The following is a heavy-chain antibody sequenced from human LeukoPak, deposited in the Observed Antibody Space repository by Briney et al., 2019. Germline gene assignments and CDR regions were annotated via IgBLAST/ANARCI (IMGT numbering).Heavy chain of an antibody. CDR3: ARDKGFGSGGLIAKGV. V-gene: IGHV1-2*02. CDR1: GYTFTGYS. Sequence: ASVKVSCKASGYTFTGYSMHWVRQAPGQGLEWMGWINPNSGGTKYAQKFQGRVTMTRDTSISTAYMELSRLRSDDTAVYYCARDKGFGSGGLIAKGVGGQGTTVTVS. CDR2: INPNSGGT. J-gene: IGHJ6*02. D-gene: IGHD3-10*01.